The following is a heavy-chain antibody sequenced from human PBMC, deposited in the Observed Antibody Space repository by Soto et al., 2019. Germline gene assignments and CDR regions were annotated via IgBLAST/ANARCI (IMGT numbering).Heavy chain of an antibody. CDR2: IVVGSGNT. D-gene: IGHD5-12*01. CDR3: AAFSLLEMATIDYYFDY. J-gene: IGHJ4*02. V-gene: IGHV1-58*01. CDR1: GFTFTSSA. Sequence: ASVKVSCKASGFTFTSSAVQWVRQARGQRLEWIGWIVVGSGNTNYAQKFQERVTITRDMSTSTAYMELSSLRSEDTAVYYCAAFSLLEMATIDYYFDYWGQGTLVTVSS.